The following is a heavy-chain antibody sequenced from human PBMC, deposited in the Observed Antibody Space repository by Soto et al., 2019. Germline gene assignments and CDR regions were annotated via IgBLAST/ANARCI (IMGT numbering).Heavy chain of an antibody. V-gene: IGHV3-30-3*01. CDR1: GFTFSSYA. J-gene: IGHJ1*01. CDR3: ARGSAPGAEYFQH. Sequence: GGSLRLSCAASGFTFSSYAMHWVRQAPGKGLEWVAVISYDGSNKYYADSVKGRFTISRDNSKNTLYLQMNSLRAEDTAVYYCARGSAPGAEYFQHWGQGTLVTVSS. CDR2: ISYDGSNK.